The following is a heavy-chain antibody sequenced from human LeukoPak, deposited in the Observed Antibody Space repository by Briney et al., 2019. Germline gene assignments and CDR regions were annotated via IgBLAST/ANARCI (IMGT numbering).Heavy chain of an antibody. D-gene: IGHD3-10*01. J-gene: IGHJ4*02. V-gene: IGHV3-33*01. Sequence: GGSLRLSCAASGFTFSSYGMHWVRQAPGKGLGWVAVIWYDGSNKYYADSVKGRFTISRDNSKNTLYLQMNSLRAEDTAVYYCARAALKGSYYLDYWGQGTLVTVSS. CDR1: GFTFSSYG. CDR3: ARAALKGSYYLDY. CDR2: IWYDGSNK.